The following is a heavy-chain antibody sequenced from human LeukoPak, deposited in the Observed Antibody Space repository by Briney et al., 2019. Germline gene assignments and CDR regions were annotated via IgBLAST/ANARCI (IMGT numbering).Heavy chain of an antibody. J-gene: IGHJ4*02. CDR1: GCTFSSYA. CDR2: ISGSGGST. CDR3: AKALDIVVVPAAMFVLGFDY. Sequence: PGGSLRLSCAASGCTFSSYAMSWVRQAPGKGLEWVSAISGSGGSTYYADSVKGRFTISRDNSKNTLYLQMNSLRAEDTAVYYCAKALDIVVVPAAMFVLGFDYWGQGTLVTVSS. V-gene: IGHV3-23*01. D-gene: IGHD2-2*01.